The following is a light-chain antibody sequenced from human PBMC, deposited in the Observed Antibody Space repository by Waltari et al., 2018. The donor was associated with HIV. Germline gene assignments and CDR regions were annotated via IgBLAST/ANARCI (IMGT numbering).Light chain of an antibody. J-gene: IGKJ4*01. V-gene: IGKV3-11*01. CDR2: DTS. CDR3: QQRSNWPPT. Sequence: ENVLTQSPATLSLSPGERATLSCRASQSVDDYLAWYQPKPGQAPRLLIYDTSHRVTGIPARFSGSGSGTDFTLTISSLEPEDFAVYYCQQRSNWPPTFGGGTKVEI. CDR1: QSVDDY.